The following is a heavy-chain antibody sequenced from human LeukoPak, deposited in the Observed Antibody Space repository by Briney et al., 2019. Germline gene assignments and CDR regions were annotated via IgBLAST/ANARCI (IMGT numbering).Heavy chain of an antibody. D-gene: IGHD2-21*02. V-gene: IGHV1-46*01. Sequence: ASVKVSCKASGYTFTSYYIHWVRQAPGQGLEWMGIINPSGSSTSYAQKFQGRVTMTRDTSTSTVYMELSSLRSEDTAVYYCARDFVSGYCGGDCPPLEFDYWGQGTLVTVSS. CDR1: GYTFTSYY. CDR3: ARDFVSGYCGGDCPPLEFDY. CDR2: INPSGSST. J-gene: IGHJ4*02.